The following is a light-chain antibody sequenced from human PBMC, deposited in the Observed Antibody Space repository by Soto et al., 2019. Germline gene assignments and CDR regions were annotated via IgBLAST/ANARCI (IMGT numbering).Light chain of an antibody. CDR1: QGISNH. CDR2: AAS. V-gene: IGKV1-27*01. J-gene: IGKJ3*01. Sequence: EIQMTQSPSSLSASVGDRDTITCRASQGISNHLGWYRQKPGQVPELLIYAASLLQSGVPSRFIGSGSGTDFTLTISSLQPEDLATYYWQMYSFAQFTFGPNTKVHI. CDR3: QMYSFAQFT.